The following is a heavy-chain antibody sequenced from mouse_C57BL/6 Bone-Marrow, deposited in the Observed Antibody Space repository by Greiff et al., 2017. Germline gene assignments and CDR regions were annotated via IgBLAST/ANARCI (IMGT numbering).Heavy chain of an antibody. V-gene: IGHV1-4*01. CDR1: GYTFTSYT. CDR3: ATTAQVYFDY. CDR2: INPSSGYT. Sequence: QVQLQQSGAELARPGASVKMSCKASGYTFTSYTMHWVKQRPGQGLEWIGYINPSSGYTKYNQKFKDKATLTADKSSSTAYMQLSSLTSEDSAVYYCATTAQVYFDYWGQGTTLTVSS. J-gene: IGHJ2*01. D-gene: IGHD3-2*02.